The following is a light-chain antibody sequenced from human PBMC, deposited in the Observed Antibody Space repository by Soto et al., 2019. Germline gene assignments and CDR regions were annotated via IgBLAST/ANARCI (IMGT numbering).Light chain of an antibody. CDR2: EVF. J-gene: IGLJ1*01. CDR3: RSYAGSDIYV. CDR1: RSDVGGYNY. V-gene: IGLV2-8*01. Sequence: QSALTQPPSASGSPGQSVTISCTGTRSDVGGYNYVSWYQQHPGKAPKLIIYEVFKRPSGVPDRFSGYKSGNTASLTVSGLQADDEADYYCRSYAGSDIYVFGTGTKLTVL.